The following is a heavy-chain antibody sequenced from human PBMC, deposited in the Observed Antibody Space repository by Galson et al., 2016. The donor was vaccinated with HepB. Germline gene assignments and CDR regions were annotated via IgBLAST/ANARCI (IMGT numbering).Heavy chain of an antibody. CDR2: IWYDGSNK. CDR3: ARDQGDGYNFRLYY. J-gene: IGHJ4*02. CDR1: GFTFSSYG. D-gene: IGHD5-24*01. Sequence: SLRLSCAASGFTFSSYGMHWVRQAPGKGLEWVAVIWYDGSNKYYADSVKGRFTISRDNSKNTLYLQMNSLRAEDTAVYYCARDQGDGYNFRLYYWGQGTLVTVSS. V-gene: IGHV3-33*01.